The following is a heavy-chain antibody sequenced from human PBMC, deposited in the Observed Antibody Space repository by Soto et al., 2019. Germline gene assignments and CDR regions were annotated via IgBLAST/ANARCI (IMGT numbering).Heavy chain of an antibody. J-gene: IGHJ6*02. CDR1: GYTFTSYG. D-gene: IGHD6-13*01. CDR2: ISAYNGNT. CDR3: ARRRIAAAGSHYYYYGMDV. Sequence: ASVKVSCKASGYTFTSYGISWVRQAPGQGLEWMGWISAYNGNTNYAQKLQGRVTMTTDTSTSTAYMELRSLRSDDTAVYYCARRRIAAAGSHYYYYGMDVWGQGTTVTVSS. V-gene: IGHV1-18*01.